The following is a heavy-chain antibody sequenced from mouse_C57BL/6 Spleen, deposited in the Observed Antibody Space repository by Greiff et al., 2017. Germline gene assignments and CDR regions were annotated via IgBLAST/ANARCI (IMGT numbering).Heavy chain of an antibody. CDR1: GYTFTSYW. CDR2: IHPNSGST. J-gene: IGHJ4*01. CDR3: ARPPYYYGRGYAMDY. V-gene: IGHV1-64*01. Sequence: VQLQQPGAELVKPGASVKLSCKASGYTFTSYWMHWVKQRPGQGLEWIGMIHPNSGSTNYNEKFKSKATLTVDKSPSTAYMQLSSLTSEDSAVYYCARPPYYYGRGYAMDYWGQGTSVTVSS. D-gene: IGHD1-1*01.